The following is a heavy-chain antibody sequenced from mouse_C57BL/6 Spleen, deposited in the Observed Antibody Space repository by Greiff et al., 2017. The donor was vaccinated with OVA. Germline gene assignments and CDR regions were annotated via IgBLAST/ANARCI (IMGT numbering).Heavy chain of an antibody. Sequence: VKLMESGAELVRPGASVTLSCKASGYTFTDYEMHWVKQTPVHGLEWIGAIDPETGGTAYNQKFKGKAILTADKSSSTAYMELRSLTSEDSAVYYCTRVFYWGQGTTLTVSS. CDR2: IDPETGGT. J-gene: IGHJ2*01. V-gene: IGHV1-15*01. CDR3: TRVFY. CDR1: GYTFTDYE.